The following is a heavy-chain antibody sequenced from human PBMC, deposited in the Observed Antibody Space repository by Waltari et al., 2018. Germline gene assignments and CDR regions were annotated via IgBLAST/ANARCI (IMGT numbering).Heavy chain of an antibody. D-gene: IGHD5-18*01. Sequence: QVQLVQSGAEVKTPGSSVKVSCKASGGTFSSYAISWGRQAPGQGLEWMGGIIPSIGTANYAQKCQGRVTITADESTSTAYMELSSLRSEDTAVYYCASKDQDTAFDYWGQGTLVTVSS. CDR2: IIPSIGTA. CDR1: GGTFSSYA. J-gene: IGHJ4*02. CDR3: ASKDQDTAFDY. V-gene: IGHV1-69*01.